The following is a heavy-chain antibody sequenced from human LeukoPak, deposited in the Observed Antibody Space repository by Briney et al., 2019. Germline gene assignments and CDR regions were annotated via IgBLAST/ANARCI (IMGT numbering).Heavy chain of an antibody. CDR2: INHSGST. CDR1: GGSFSGYY. D-gene: IGHD3-3*01. CDR3: ARGLGITIWTYGMDV. Sequence: SETLSLTCAVYGGSFSGYYLSWIRQPPGKGLEWIGEINHSGSTNYNPSLKSRVTISVDTSKNQFSLKLSSVTAADTAVYYCARGLGITIWTYGMDVWGQGTTVIVSS. J-gene: IGHJ6*02. V-gene: IGHV4-34*01.